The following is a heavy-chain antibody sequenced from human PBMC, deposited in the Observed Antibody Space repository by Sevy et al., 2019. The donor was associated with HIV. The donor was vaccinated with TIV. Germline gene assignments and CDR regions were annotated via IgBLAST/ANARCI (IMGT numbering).Heavy chain of an antibody. CDR3: ARGGDVNDRSAKRDFDY. Sequence: GGSLRLSCAASGFTFSNYGMHWVRQAPGKGLEWVAVIWNDGSNKDYADSVKGRLTISRDNSKNTLYLPMNSLRVEDTAVYFCARGGDVNDRSAKRDFDYWGQGTLVTVSS. V-gene: IGHV3-33*01. CDR2: IWNDGSNK. D-gene: IGHD3-22*01. CDR1: GFTFSNYG. J-gene: IGHJ4*02.